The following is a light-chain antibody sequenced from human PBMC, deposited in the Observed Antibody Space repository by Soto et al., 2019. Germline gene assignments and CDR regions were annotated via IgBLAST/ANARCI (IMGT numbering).Light chain of an antibody. CDR3: QQRTNWLWT. CDR2: DAS. V-gene: IGKV3-11*01. J-gene: IGKJ1*01. Sequence: EVVLTQSPATLSLSPGERATLSCRASQSVGRYLAWYQQRPGQAPRIIIYDASDRATGIPARFSGSGSGTDFTLTISSLEPEDFAVYYWQQRTNWLWTFGQGAKVEIK. CDR1: QSVGRY.